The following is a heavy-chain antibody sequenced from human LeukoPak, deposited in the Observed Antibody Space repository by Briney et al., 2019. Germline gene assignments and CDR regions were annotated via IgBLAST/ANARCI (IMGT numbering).Heavy chain of an antibody. CDR3: ARQLLSGIYDY. CDR2: IGTAGDT. Sequence: GGSLRLSCAASGFTFSSYDMHWVRQATGKGLEWVSAIGTAGDTYYPGYVKGRFTISRENAKNSLYLQMNSLRAGDTAVYYCARQLLSGIYDYWGQGTLVTVSS. J-gene: IGHJ4*02. V-gene: IGHV3-13*01. CDR1: GFTFSSYD. D-gene: IGHD1-26*01.